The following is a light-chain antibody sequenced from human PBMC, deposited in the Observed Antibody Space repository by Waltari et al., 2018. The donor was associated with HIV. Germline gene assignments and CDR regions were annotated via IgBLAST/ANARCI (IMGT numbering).Light chain of an antibody. J-gene: IGLJ2*01. Sequence: QSALTQPASVSGSPGQSITLSCTGARSDVGRYNYAPWYQHHPGKAPKLIIYDVSNRPSGVSNRFSGSKSGTTASLTISGLQAEDEADYYCSSYTSSRTVVFGGGTKLTVL. CDR1: RSDVGRYNY. CDR2: DVS. V-gene: IGLV2-14*03. CDR3: SSYTSSRTVV.